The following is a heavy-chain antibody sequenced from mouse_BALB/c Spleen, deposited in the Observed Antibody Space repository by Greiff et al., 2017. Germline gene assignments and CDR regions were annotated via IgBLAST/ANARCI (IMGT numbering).Heavy chain of an antibody. CDR3: VRQGGAY. V-gene: IGHV10-1*02. J-gene: IGHJ3*01. CDR2: IRSKSNNYAT. Sequence: EVMLVESGGGLVQPKGSLKLSCAASGFTFNTYAMNWVRQAPGKGLEWVARIRSKSNNYATYYADSVKDRFTISRDDSQSMLYLQMNNLKTEDTAMYYCVRQGGAYWGQGTLVTVSA. CDR1: GFTFNTYA.